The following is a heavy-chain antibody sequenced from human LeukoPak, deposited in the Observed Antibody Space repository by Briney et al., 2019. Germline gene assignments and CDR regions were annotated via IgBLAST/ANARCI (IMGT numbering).Heavy chain of an antibody. CDR3: ARGPSWIQLWLHDY. D-gene: IGHD5-18*01. CDR1: GGSISSGSYY. V-gene: IGHV4-61*02. Sequence: SQTLSLTCTVSGGSISSGSYYWSWIRQPAGKGLEWTGRIYTSGSTNYNPSLKSRVTISVVTSKNQFSLKLSSVTAADTAVYYCARGPSWIQLWLHDYWGQGTLVSVSS. CDR2: IYTSGST. J-gene: IGHJ4*02.